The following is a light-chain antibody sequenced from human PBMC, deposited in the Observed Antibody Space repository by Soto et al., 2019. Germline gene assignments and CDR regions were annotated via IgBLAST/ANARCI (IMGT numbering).Light chain of an antibody. Sequence: DIQMTQSPSTLSGSVGDRVTITCRASQTISSWLAWYQQKPGKAPKLLIYKASTLKNGVPSRFSGSGSGTEFSLTISSLQPDDFATYYCQHYNSDSEAFGQGTKVDIK. CDR1: QTISSW. CDR3: QHYNSDSEA. CDR2: KAS. J-gene: IGKJ1*01. V-gene: IGKV1-5*03.